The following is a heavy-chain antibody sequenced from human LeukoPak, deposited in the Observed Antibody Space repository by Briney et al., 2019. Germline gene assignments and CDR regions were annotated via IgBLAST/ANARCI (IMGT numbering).Heavy chain of an antibody. J-gene: IGHJ4*02. D-gene: IGHD5-24*01. V-gene: IGHV6-1*01. CDR3: ARGLGWPFFDY. CDR2: TYYRSKWYN. CDR1: GVSVSRDSIA. Sequence: SQTLSLTCAISGVSVSRDSIAWNWIRQSPSRGLEWLGRTYYRSKWYNDYAVSVQSRITINPDTSKNQFSLQLNSVTPEDTAVYYCARGLGWPFFDYWGQGTLVTVSS.